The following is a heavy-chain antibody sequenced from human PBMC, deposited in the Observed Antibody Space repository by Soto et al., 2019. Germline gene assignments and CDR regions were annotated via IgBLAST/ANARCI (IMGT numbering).Heavy chain of an antibody. J-gene: IGHJ3*02. CDR1: GGSISSGDYY. D-gene: IGHD2-2*01. V-gene: IGHV4-30-4*01. CDR3: ARASQYCSSTSCSPDAFDI. CDR2: IYYSGST. Sequence: QVQLQESGPGLVKPSQTLSLTCTVSGGSISSGDYYWSWIRQPPGKGLEWIGYIYYSGSTYYNPSLKSRVTISVDTSKSQFSLKLSSVTAADTAVYYCARASQYCSSTSCSPDAFDIWGQGTMVTVSS.